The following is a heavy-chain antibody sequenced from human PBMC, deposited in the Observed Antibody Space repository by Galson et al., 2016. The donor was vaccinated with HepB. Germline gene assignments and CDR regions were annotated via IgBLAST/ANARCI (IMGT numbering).Heavy chain of an antibody. CDR3: ARERSDMIVVAAANYFDL. V-gene: IGHV1-2*02. CDR2: LNPTSGRS. D-gene: IGHD2-15*01. Sequence: PGQRLEWMGWLNPTSGRSKYAQKFQGRVTMTGDSSIRTAYLDLTGLTSDDTAVYYCARERSDMIVVAAANYFDLWGQGALVTVSS. J-gene: IGHJ4*02.